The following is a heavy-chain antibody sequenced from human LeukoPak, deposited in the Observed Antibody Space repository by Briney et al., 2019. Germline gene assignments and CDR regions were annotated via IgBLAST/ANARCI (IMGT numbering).Heavy chain of an antibody. V-gene: IGHV4-61*01. CDR3: AREGLATMIRGVIPY. CDR1: GGSVSSGSYY. J-gene: IGHJ4*02. D-gene: IGHD3-10*01. Sequence: PSETLSLTCTVSGGSVSSGSYYWSWIRQPPGKGLEWIGYIYYSGNTNYNPSLKSRATISVDTSKNQFSLKLSSVTAADTAVYYCAREGLATMIRGVIPYWGQGTLVTVSS. CDR2: IYYSGNT.